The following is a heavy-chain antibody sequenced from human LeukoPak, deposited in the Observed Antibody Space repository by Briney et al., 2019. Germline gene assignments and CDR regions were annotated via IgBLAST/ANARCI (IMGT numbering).Heavy chain of an antibody. Sequence: SGTLSLTCVVSGGSLSSSIYYCGWVRHPPGKGRGWLLRVYIRVSTTYNPSRKSRVTISVDTSKNQCSLNLRSVTAADTAVDCCATYYYGSGRSTYLDYWGQGTLVTVSS. CDR3: ATYYYGSGRSTYLDY. D-gene: IGHD3-10*01. CDR2: VYIRVST. CDR1: GGSLSSSIYY. V-gene: IGHV4-39*07. J-gene: IGHJ4*02.